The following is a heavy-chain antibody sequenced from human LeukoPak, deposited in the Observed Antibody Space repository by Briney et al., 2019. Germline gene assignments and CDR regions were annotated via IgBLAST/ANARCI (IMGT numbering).Heavy chain of an antibody. CDR1: GLTFNTYT. V-gene: IGHV3-30*09. J-gene: IGHJ4*02. CDR3: ATLVTAVTTTQFDY. D-gene: IGHD4-11*01. CDR2: ISFDGSTK. Sequence: GGSLRLSCAASGLTFNTYTMHWVRQAPGKGLEWLAVISFDGSTKYYADSVRGRFAISRDNSKNTLFLQMNNLRAEDTALYYCATLVTAVTTTQFDYWGQGALVTVSS.